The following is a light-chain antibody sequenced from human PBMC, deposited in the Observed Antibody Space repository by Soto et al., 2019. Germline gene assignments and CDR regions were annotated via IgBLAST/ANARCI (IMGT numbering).Light chain of an antibody. V-gene: IGKV3-20*01. Sequence: IVLTQSPGTLSLSPGERATLSCRARQSIASSYLTWYQHKPGQAPRLLIYGASSRATGIPDRFSGSGSGTDLTLTISRLEPEDFAVYYCQQYGSSSYTFGQGTQLEIK. J-gene: IGKJ2*01. CDR1: QSIASSY. CDR3: QQYGSSSYT. CDR2: GAS.